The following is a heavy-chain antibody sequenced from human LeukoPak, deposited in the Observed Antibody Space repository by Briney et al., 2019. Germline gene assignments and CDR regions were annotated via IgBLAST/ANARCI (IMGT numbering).Heavy chain of an antibody. J-gene: IGHJ3*02. D-gene: IGHD5-24*01. Sequence: GGSLRLSCAASGFTLSRYWMTWVRQAPGKGLEFVACIKQDGNEKYYVGSVKGRFTVSRDTATNSLHLQMNSLRVEDTAMYYCANVGDGYSDAFYIWGQGAMVTVSS. CDR2: IKQDGNEK. V-gene: IGHV3-7*01. CDR1: GFTLSRYW. CDR3: ANVGDGYSDAFYI.